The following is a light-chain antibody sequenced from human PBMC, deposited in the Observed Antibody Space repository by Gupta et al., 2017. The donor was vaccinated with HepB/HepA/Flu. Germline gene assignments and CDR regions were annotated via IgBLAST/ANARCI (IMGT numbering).Light chain of an antibody. CDR2: KAS. CDR1: QNISNW. Sequence: DIQMTQYPSTLSGSVGDRVNITCRDSQNISNWLAWYQQKPGKAPNLMIYKASTLQSGVPSRFSCGGSGTEFTLTIISLQPDDFATYYCQQYSFYSGETCGQGTKVDI. V-gene: IGKV1-5*03. J-gene: IGKJ1*01. CDR3: QQYSFYSGET.